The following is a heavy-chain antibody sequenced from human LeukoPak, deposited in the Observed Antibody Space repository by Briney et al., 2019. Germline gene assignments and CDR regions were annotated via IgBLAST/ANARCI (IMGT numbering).Heavy chain of an antibody. CDR2: ISSSSSYI. CDR3: ARSARAYTAFDY. CDR1: GFTFSSYS. D-gene: IGHD5-18*01. V-gene: IGHV3-21*01. J-gene: IGHJ4*02. Sequence: GGSLRLSCAASGFTFSSYSMNWVRQAPGKGLEWVSSISSSSSYIYYADSVKGRFTISRDNAKNSLYLQMNSSGAEHTSVYSCARSARAYTAFDYWGQGTLVTVSS.